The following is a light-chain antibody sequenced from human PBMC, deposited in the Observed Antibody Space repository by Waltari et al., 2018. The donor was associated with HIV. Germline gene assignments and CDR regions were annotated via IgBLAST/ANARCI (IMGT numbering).Light chain of an antibody. V-gene: IGLV2-11*01. CDR1: SSDVGGYNY. Sequence: QSALTQPRSVSGSPGQSVTISCTGTSSDVGGYNYVSWYQQHPGKAPKLMIYDVHKRPSGVPDRFSGSKSGNTASLTISGLQAEDEADYFCCSYAGGYTLVFGGGTKLTVL. J-gene: IGLJ3*02. CDR2: DVH. CDR3: CSYAGGYTLV.